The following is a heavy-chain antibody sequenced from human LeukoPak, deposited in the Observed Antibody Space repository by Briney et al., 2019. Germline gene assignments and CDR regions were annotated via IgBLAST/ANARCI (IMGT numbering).Heavy chain of an antibody. Sequence: GGSLRLSCAASGFTFSSYTMHWVRQTPGKGLEWVAVISYDGSNSYYGDSVKGRFTISRDISTNTLYLQMTSLGVDDTALYYCATVGGFCPSSNCYAYFDYWGQGSPVTVPS. V-gene: IGHV3-30-3*01. CDR1: GFTFSSYT. CDR2: ISYDGSNS. CDR3: ATVGGFCPSSNCYAYFDY. J-gene: IGHJ4*02. D-gene: IGHD2-2*01.